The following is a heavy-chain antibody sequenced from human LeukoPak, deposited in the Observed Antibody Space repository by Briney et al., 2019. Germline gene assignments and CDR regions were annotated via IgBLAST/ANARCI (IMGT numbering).Heavy chain of an antibody. CDR3: ARFNYDYVWGSYRSAYFDY. CDR1: GFTFGTYG. Sequence: GGSLRLSCAASGFTFGTYGMHWDRQAPGKGLEWVAFIRYDGRNKYYADSVKGRFTISRDNSKNSLYLLMNSLRAEDTAVYYCARFNYDYVWGSYRSAYFDYWGQGTLVTVSS. V-gene: IGHV3-30*02. J-gene: IGHJ4*02. D-gene: IGHD3-16*02. CDR2: IRYDGRNK.